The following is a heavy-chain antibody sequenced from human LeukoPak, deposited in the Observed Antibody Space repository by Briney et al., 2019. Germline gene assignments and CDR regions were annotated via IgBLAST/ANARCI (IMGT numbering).Heavy chain of an antibody. J-gene: IGHJ5*02. CDR2: IYPGDSDT. CDR1: GYSFTSYW. Sequence: GESLKISCKGSGYSFTSYWIGWVRQMPGKGLEWMGIIYPGDSDTRYSPSFQGQVTISADKSISSAYLQWNSLKASDTAMYYCARQEYCSGASCYTWFDPWGQGTLVTVSS. CDR3: ARQEYCSGASCYTWFDP. V-gene: IGHV5-51*01. D-gene: IGHD2-15*01.